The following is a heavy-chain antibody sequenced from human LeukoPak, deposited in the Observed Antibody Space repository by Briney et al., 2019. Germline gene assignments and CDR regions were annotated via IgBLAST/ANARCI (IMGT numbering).Heavy chain of an antibody. V-gene: IGHV3-7*01. CDR1: GFTFSSYW. CDR3: ARDLAGPPQEAFDI. J-gene: IGHJ3*02. Sequence: PGGSLRLSCAASGFTFSSYWMNWVRQAPGKGLEWVANIKKDGSERYYVDSVKGRFTISRDNTKKSLYLQINTLRAEDTAVYYCARDLAGPPQEAFDIWGQGTMVTVSS. CDR2: IKKDGSER.